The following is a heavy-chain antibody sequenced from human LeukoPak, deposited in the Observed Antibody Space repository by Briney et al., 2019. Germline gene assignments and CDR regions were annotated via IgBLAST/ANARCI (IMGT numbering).Heavy chain of an antibody. CDR3: ARERAVAGLDY. Sequence: GGSLRLSCGASGFTFSSYSMNWVRQAPGKGLEWVSSISSSSSYIYYADSVKGRFTISRDNAKNSLYLQMNSLRAEDTAVYYCARERAVAGLDYGGQGTLVTVSS. V-gene: IGHV3-21*01. J-gene: IGHJ4*02. CDR2: ISSSSSYI. CDR1: GFTFSSYS. D-gene: IGHD6-19*01.